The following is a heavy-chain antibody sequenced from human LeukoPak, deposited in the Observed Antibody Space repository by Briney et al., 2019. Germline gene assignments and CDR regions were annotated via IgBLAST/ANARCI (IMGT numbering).Heavy chain of an antibody. CDR1: GFTFSSYS. CDR2: ISASPFST. V-gene: IGHV3-23*01. CDR3: ARVSPNDAFDI. Sequence: AGGSPRLSCAASGFTFSSYSMSWVRQAPGKGLEWVSSISASPFSTYYADSVKGRFTISRDNSRNTLYLQMNTLRAEDTAVYYCARVSPNDAFDIWGQGTMVTVSS. J-gene: IGHJ3*02. D-gene: IGHD5/OR15-5a*01.